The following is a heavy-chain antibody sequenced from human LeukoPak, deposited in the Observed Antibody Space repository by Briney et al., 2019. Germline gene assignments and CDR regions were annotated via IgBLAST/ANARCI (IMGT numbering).Heavy chain of an antibody. V-gene: IGHV3-20*01. CDR3: ARDGRHYYGSGSYYLDWFDP. CDR2: INWNGRSI. Sequence: GGSLRLSCAASGFIFDDYGMSWVRQVPGKGLEWVSGINWNGRSIGYADSVKGRFTISRDNAKKSLYLQVNNLRAEDTAFYHGARDGRHYYGSGSYYLDWFDPWGQGTLVTVSS. D-gene: IGHD3-10*01. J-gene: IGHJ5*02. CDR1: GFIFDDYG.